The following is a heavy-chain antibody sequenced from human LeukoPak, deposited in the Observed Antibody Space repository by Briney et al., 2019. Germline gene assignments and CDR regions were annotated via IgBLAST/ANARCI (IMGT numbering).Heavy chain of an antibody. Sequence: GGSLRLSCAASGFTFSSYSMSWVRQAPGKGLEWVATMNQDGSEKYYMDSLEGRFIISRDNAKNSLHLQMNSLRAEDTAVYYCVKPYYFSSGSLSWGQGTLVTVSS. J-gene: IGHJ4*02. CDR3: VKPYYFSSGSLS. D-gene: IGHD3-10*01. CDR1: GFTFSSYS. V-gene: IGHV3-7*01. CDR2: MNQDGSEK.